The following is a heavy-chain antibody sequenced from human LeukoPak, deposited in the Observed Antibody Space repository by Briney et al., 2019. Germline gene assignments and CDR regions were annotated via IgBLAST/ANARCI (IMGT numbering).Heavy chain of an antibody. CDR1: GFTFSSYW. CDR3: ARDRTIAYSSYYFDY. CDR2: IKQDGSEK. J-gene: IGHJ4*02. D-gene: IGHD5-18*01. V-gene: IGHV3-7*03. Sequence: GGSLRLSCAASGFTFSSYWMSWVRQAPGKGLEWVANIKQDGSEKYYVDSVKGRFTISRDNAKNSLYLQMNSLRAEDTAVYYCARDRTIAYSSYYFDYWGQGTLVTVFS.